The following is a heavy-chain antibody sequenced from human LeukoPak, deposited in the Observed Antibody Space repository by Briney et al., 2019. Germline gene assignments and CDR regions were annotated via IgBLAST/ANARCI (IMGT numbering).Heavy chain of an antibody. CDR1: GYTFTSHY. Sequence: ASVKVSCKASGYTFTSHYMHWVRQAPGQGLEWMGWINPNSGGTNYAQKFQGRVSMTRDTSISTAYMELSRLRSDDTAVYYCARNTINWFDPWGQGVLVTVSS. CDR3: ARNTINWFDP. CDR2: INPNSGGT. V-gene: IGHV1-2*02. D-gene: IGHD5-24*01. J-gene: IGHJ5*02.